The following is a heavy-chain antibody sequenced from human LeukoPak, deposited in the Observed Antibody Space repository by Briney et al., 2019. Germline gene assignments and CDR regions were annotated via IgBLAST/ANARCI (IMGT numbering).Heavy chain of an antibody. CDR1: GGTFSSYA. V-gene: IGHV1-69*13. Sequence: ASVKVSCKASGGTFSSYAISWVRQAPGQGLEWMGGIIPIFGTANYAQKFQGRVTITADESTSTAYMELSSLRSEDTAVYYCARGKIFGVVYQYYYYYYYMDVWGKGTTVTVSS. D-gene: IGHD3-3*01. J-gene: IGHJ6*03. CDR3: ARGKIFGVVYQYYYYYYYMDV. CDR2: IIPIFGTA.